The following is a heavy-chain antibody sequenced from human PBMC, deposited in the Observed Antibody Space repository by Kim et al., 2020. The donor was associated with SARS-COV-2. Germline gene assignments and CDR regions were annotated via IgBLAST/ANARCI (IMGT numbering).Heavy chain of an antibody. D-gene: IGHD1-26*01. J-gene: IGHJ3*02. V-gene: IGHV3-9*01. Sequence: VKGRFTISRDNAKNALYLQMNSLRAEDTALYYCAKDISGSYLDHDAFDIWGQGTMVTVSS. CDR3: AKDISGSYLDHDAFDI.